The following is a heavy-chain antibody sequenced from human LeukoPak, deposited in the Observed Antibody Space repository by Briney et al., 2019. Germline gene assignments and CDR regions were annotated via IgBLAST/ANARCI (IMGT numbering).Heavy chain of an antibody. Sequence: GGSLRLSCAASGFTFSSYAMHWVRQAPGKGLEWVAVISYDGSNKYYADSVKGRFTISRDNSKNTLYLQMNSPRAEDTAVYYCARDSDTAMVFPDYWGQGTLVTVSS. D-gene: IGHD5-18*01. CDR1: GFTFSSYA. J-gene: IGHJ4*02. CDR3: ARDSDTAMVFPDY. CDR2: ISYDGSNK. V-gene: IGHV3-30*04.